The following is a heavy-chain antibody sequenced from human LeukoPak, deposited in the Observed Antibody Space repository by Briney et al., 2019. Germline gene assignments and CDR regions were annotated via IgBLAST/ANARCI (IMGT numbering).Heavy chain of an antibody. D-gene: IGHD5-18*01. CDR3: ARTTEGGYTYNYFYYHYMDV. J-gene: IGHJ6*03. CDR1: GGSISSYY. Sequence: SETLSLTCTVYGGSISSYYWSWIRQPPGKGLEWIGYIYYSGGTNYKSSLKSRVTISVDTSKNQFSLKLTSVTAADTAVYYCARTTEGGYTYNYFYYHYMDVWGKGTTVTISS. V-gene: IGHV4-59*01. CDR2: IYYSGGT.